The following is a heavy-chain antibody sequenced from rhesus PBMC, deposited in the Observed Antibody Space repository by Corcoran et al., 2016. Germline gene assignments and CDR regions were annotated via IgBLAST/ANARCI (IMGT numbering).Heavy chain of an antibody. V-gene: IGHV4-147*01. CDR2: IFGNGGST. Sequence: QVQLQESGPGLVKPPATLTLTCADSGGRTSTNPWTWIRHPPGTGPDWIGRIFGNGGSTSYNPSLTSRVTISRVTSKNQFSLKLNSVTAADTAVYYCARGRVVNDRGVDYWGQGVLVTVSS. D-gene: IGHD3-28*01. CDR3: ARGRVVNDRGVDY. CDR1: GGRTSTNP. J-gene: IGHJ4*01.